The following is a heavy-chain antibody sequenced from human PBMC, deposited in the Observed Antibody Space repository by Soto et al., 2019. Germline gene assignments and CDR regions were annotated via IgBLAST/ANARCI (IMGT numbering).Heavy chain of an antibody. CDR1: GGSISSGGYS. D-gene: IGHD2-21*02. V-gene: IGHV4-30-2*01. CDR2: IYHSGST. CDR3: ARGAYCGGDCYSRLVAFDI. Sequence: QLQLQESGSGLVKPSQTLSLTCAVSGGSISSGGYSWSWIRQPPGKGLEWIGYIYHSGSTYYNPSLKSRVTISVDRSKNQFSLKLSSVTAADTAVYYCARGAYCGGDCYSRLVAFDIWGQGTMVTVSS. J-gene: IGHJ3*02.